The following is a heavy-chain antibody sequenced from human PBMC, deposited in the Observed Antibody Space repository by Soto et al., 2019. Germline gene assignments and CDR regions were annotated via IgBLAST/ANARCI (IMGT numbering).Heavy chain of an antibody. V-gene: IGHV1-8*01. D-gene: IGHD3-16*01. CDR1: GYSFTNND. CDR2: MDPGSGDT. J-gene: IGHJ5*02. CDR3: ARMETFGSLNWFDP. Sequence: ASVKVSCKASGYSFTNNDVSWVRQATGQGLEWMGWMDPGSGDTGYAQKFQGRVTMTRDISIATAYMELSSLRSDDTAIYYCARMETFGSLNWFDPWGQGTLVTVSS.